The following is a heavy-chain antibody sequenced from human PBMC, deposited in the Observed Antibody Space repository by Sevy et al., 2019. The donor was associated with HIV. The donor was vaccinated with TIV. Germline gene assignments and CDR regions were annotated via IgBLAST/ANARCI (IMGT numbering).Heavy chain of an antibody. CDR3: VRDHVKDGDLGDYYYFAMDV. V-gene: IGHV3-11*01. Sequence: GGSLRLSCAASGFTFSDYYMSWIRQAPGKGLEWVSYISGSDGTIYYAYSVKGRFTISRDNAKNSLYLQMNSLRAEDTAVYYCVRDHVKDGDLGDYYYFAMDVWGQGTTVTVSS. D-gene: IGHD2-21*01. J-gene: IGHJ6*02. CDR2: ISGSDGTI. CDR1: GFTFSDYY.